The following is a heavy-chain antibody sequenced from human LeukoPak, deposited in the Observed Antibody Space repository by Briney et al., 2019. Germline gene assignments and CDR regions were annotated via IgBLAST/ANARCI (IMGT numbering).Heavy chain of an antibody. J-gene: IGHJ5*02. V-gene: IGHV1-69*13. CDR1: GGTFSSYA. CDR2: IIPIFGTA. Sequence: SVKVSCKASGGTFSSYAISWVRQAPGQGLEWMGGIIPIFGTANYAQKFQGRVTITADESTSTAYMELSSLRSEDTAVYYCARERYYYDSSGYYSRPGHNWFDPWGQGTLVTVSS. CDR3: ARERYYYDSSGYYSRPGHNWFDP. D-gene: IGHD3-22*01.